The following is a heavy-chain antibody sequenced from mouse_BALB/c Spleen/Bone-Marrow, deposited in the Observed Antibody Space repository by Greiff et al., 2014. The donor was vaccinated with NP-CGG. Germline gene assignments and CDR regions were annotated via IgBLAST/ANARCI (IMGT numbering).Heavy chain of an antibody. CDR2: ILPGSGST. CDR1: GYTFSSYW. CDR3: ARELGLRLAY. Sequence: VMLVESGAELMKPGASVKISCKATGYTFSSYWIEWVKQRPGHGLEWIGEILPGSGSTNYNEKFKGKATFAADTSSNTAYMQLSSLTSEVSAVYYCARELGLRLAYWGQGTLVTVSA. D-gene: IGHD3-1*01. J-gene: IGHJ3*01. V-gene: IGHV1-9*01.